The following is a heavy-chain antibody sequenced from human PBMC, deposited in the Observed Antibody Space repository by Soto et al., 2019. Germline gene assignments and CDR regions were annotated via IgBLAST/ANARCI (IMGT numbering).Heavy chain of an antibody. V-gene: IGHV1-18*01. CDR1: GYTFTSYG. CDR3: ASHSSGWSPFDY. Sequence: ASVKVSCKASGYTFTSYGISWVRQAPGQGLEWMGWISAYNGNANYAQKLQGRVTMTTDTSTSTAYMELRSLRSDDTAVYYCASHSSGWSPFDYWAQGTPVTVSS. CDR2: ISAYNGNA. J-gene: IGHJ4*02. D-gene: IGHD6-19*01.